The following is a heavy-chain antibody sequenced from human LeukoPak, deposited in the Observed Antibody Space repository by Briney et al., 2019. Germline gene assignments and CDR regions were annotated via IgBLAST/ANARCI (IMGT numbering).Heavy chain of an antibody. CDR2: IYYSGNT. CDR3: ATSTAMANFDY. V-gene: IGHV4-59*01. CDR1: GGSISSYY. J-gene: IGHJ4*02. D-gene: IGHD5-18*01. Sequence: PSETLSLTCTFSGGSISSYYWIWIRQPPGKGLEWIGFIYYSGNTNYNPSLKSRVTISVDTSKNQFSLKLRSVTAADTAVYYCATSTAMANFDYWGQGTLVTVSS.